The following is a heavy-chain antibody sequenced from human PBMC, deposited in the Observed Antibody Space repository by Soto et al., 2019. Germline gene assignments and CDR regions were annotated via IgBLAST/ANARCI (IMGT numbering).Heavy chain of an antibody. CDR1: GGSISSSSYY. Sequence: SETLSLTCTVSGGSISSSSYYWGWIRQTPGKGLEWIGSIYYSGTTNYNPSLKGRVSISVDTSKNQFSLRLSSVTAVDTAIYYCARLRGYCSGGSCYHFDCWGQGTLVTVSS. CDR3: ARLRGYCSGGSCYHFDC. V-gene: IGHV4-39*01. D-gene: IGHD2-15*01. CDR2: IYYSGTT. J-gene: IGHJ4*02.